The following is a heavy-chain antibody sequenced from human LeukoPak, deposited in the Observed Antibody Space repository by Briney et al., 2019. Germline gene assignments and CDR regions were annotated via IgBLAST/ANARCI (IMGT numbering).Heavy chain of an antibody. Sequence: PGGSLRLSCAASGFTFSGYAMSWVRHAPEKGLEWVSAVCGSGGSTYYADSVKGRFTISRDNSKNMLYLQMNSLRAEDTVVYYCAKGSGGSCFSPLDYWGRRTLVTVSS. CDR3: AKGSGGSCFSPLDY. CDR2: VCGSGGST. CDR1: GFTFSGYA. D-gene: IGHD2-15*01. J-gene: IGHJ4*02. V-gene: IGHV3-23*01.